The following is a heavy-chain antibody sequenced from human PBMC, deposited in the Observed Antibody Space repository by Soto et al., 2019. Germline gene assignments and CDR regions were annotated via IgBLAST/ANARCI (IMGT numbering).Heavy chain of an antibody. Sequence: QVQLVESGGGVVQPGRSLRLSCAASGFTFSMYAMHWVRQAPGKGLEWVAVISYDGSNKYYADSVKGRFTISRDNSKNTLYLQMNSLRVEDTAAYYCARDWSNYVGSYYGMDVWGQGTTVTVSS. D-gene: IGHD4-4*01. CDR1: GFTFSMYA. J-gene: IGHJ6*02. CDR2: ISYDGSNK. CDR3: ARDWSNYVGSYYGMDV. V-gene: IGHV3-30-3*01.